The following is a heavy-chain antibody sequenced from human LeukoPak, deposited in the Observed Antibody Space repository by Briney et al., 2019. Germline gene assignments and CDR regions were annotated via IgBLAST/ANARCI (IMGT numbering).Heavy chain of an antibody. J-gene: IGHJ5*02. CDR1: GFTFSSYG. D-gene: IGHD3-22*01. CDR3: ARNVVYDSTGYYYGLGWFDP. Sequence: GGSLRLSCAASGFTFSSYGMHWVRQAPGKGLEWVAFIRYDGSNKYYADSVKGRFTISRDNSKNTLYLQMNSLRAEDTAVYYCARNVVYDSTGYYYGLGWFDPWGQGTLVTVSS. CDR2: IRYDGSNK. V-gene: IGHV3-30*02.